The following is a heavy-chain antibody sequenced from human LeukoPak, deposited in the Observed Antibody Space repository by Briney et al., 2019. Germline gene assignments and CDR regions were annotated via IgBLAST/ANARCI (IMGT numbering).Heavy chain of an antibody. Sequence: PSQTLPLTCTVSGGSISSGSYYWSWIRQPAGKGLEWIGRIYTSGSTNYNPSLKSRVTISVDTSKNQFSLKLSSVTAADTAVYYCARLIAVAALYYFDYWGQGTLVTVSS. J-gene: IGHJ4*02. V-gene: IGHV4-61*02. D-gene: IGHD6-19*01. CDR2: IYTSGST. CDR3: ARLIAVAALYYFDY. CDR1: GGSISSGSYY.